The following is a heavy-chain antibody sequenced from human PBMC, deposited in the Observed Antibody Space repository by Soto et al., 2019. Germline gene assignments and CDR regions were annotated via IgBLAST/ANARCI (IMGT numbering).Heavy chain of an antibody. CDR3: ARSGSIAAPYYDYGMDV. D-gene: IGHD6-6*01. V-gene: IGHV1-69*01. CDR2: IIPIFGTA. J-gene: IGHJ6*02. Sequence: QVQLVQSGAEVKKPGSSVKVSCKASGGTFSSYAISWVRQAPGQGLEWMGGIIPIFGTANYAQKFQGRVTITADESTSTAYMELSSLRSEDTAVYYCARSGSIAAPYYDYGMDVWGQGTTVTVSS. CDR1: GGTFSSYA.